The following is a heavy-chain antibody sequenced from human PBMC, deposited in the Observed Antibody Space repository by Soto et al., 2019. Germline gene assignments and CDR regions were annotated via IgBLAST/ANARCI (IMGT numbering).Heavy chain of an antibody. CDR3: AKGLDV. J-gene: IGHJ6*02. CDR2: ISWNSGSI. Sequence: EVQLVESGGGLVQPGRSLRLSCAASGFTFDDYAMHWVRQAPGKGLEWVSGISWNSGSIGYADSVKGRFTISRDNAKNSLDLQMNSLRAEDTALYYCAKGLDVWGQGTTVTVSS. V-gene: IGHV3-9*01. CDR1: GFTFDDYA.